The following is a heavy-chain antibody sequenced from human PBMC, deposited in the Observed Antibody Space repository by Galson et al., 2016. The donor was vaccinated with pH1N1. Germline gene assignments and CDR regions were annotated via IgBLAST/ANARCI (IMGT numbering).Heavy chain of an antibody. D-gene: IGHD3-3*01. J-gene: IGHJ6*03. CDR1: GGIFNSFG. CDR3: ASPPPSSGHLNYYYYMDV. V-gene: IGHV1-69*06. CDR2: IIPVFGAA. Sequence: SVEVSCKASGGIFNSFGISWVRQAPGQGLEWMGGIIPVFGAATYAQKFQGRVTITADKSADTAYMELSSLRSEDTAVYYCASPPPSSGHLNYYYYMDVWGQGTTVTVS.